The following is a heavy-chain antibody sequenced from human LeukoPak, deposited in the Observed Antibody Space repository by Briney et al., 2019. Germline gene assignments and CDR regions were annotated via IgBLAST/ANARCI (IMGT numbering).Heavy chain of an antibody. CDR3: AREKGTITLHDAFDI. Sequence: GGSLRLSCAASGFTFSSYGMHWVRQAPGKGLEWVAVISYDGSNKYYADSVKGRFTISRDNSKNTLYLQMNSLRAEDTAVYYCAREKGTITLHDAFDIWGQGTMVTVSS. D-gene: IGHD3-10*01. V-gene: IGHV3-30*03. J-gene: IGHJ3*02. CDR2: ISYDGSNK. CDR1: GFTFSSYG.